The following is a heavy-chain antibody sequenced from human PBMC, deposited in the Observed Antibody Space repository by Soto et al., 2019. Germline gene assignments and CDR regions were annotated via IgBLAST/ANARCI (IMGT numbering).Heavy chain of an antibody. CDR2: ISAYNGNT. J-gene: IGHJ5*02. V-gene: IGHV1-18*04. D-gene: IGHD2-2*02. CDR1: GYTFTSYG. Sequence: ASVKVTCKASGYTFTSYGISWVRQAPGQGLEWMGWISAYNGNTNYAQKLQGRVTMTTDTSTSTAYMELRSLRSDDTAVYYCARDRRCSSTSCYTFGNWFDPWGQGNLVTGSS. CDR3: ARDRRCSSTSCYTFGNWFDP.